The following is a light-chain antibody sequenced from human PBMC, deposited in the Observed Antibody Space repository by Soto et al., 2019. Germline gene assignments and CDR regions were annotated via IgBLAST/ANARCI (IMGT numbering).Light chain of an antibody. Sequence: EIVMTQSPATLSVSPGERATLSCRASQSLSSSLAWYQLKPGQAPRLLIYGASTRATGIPARFSGSGSGTEFTLTIHSLQAEDFAVYYCQQYNDWRYTFGQGTKLEVK. V-gene: IGKV3-15*01. CDR2: GAS. CDR1: QSLSSS. CDR3: QQYNDWRYT. J-gene: IGKJ2*01.